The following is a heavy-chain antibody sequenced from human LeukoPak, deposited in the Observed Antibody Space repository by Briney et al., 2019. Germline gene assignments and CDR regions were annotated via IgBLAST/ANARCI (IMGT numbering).Heavy chain of an antibody. CDR1: GGPFSGYY. D-gene: IGHD3-22*01. CDR2: MNHRGGT. J-gene: IGHJ4*02. Sequence: PSETLSLTCAIDGGPFSGYYWNWIRQTPGKGTEWIGEMNHRGGTNYNPSLKSRIIMSLDTSNSQFSLKMSSVTAADTSVYYCARGSGSSAYFWGPFDFWGQGTLVTVSS. CDR3: ARGSGSSAYFWGPFDF. V-gene: IGHV4-34*01.